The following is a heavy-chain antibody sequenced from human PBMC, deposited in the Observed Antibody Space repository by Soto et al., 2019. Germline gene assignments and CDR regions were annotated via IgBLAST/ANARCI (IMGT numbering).Heavy chain of an antibody. CDR2: IYYSGST. Sequence: SETLSLTCTVSGGSISSYYWSWIRQPPGKGLEWIGYIYYSGSTNYNPSLKSRVTISVDTSKNQFPLKLSSVTAADTAVYYCARDRLANWFDPWGQGTLVTVSS. CDR1: GGSISSYY. CDR3: ARDRLANWFDP. V-gene: IGHV4-59*01. J-gene: IGHJ5*02. D-gene: IGHD3-9*01.